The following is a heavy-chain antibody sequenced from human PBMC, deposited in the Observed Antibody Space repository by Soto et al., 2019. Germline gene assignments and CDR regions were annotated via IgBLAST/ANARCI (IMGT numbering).Heavy chain of an antibody. Sequence: QVQLVQSGAEVQKPGASVRVSCKASGYIFTNSYLHWVRQAPGQGLEWMGIINPSAGRTNYAQNFQGSVTMPADTSTSTVYMELSSLRSEDTAVYSCARETDILTGFVIDYWGQGTLVIVSS. D-gene: IGHD3-9*01. CDR1: GYIFTNSY. CDR2: INPSAGRT. V-gene: IGHV1-46*01. J-gene: IGHJ4*02. CDR3: ARETDILTGFVIDY.